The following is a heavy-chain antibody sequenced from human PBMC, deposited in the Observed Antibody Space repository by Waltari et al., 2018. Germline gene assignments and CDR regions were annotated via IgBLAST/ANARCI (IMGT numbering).Heavy chain of an antibody. V-gene: IGHV3-7*01. Sequence: EVQLVESGGGLAQPGGSLRLSCAACGLSFSDSWMTWVRQASGKGPELVANIKQDGSEKYYMDSVKGRFTISRDNAKNSLYLQMNNLRVEDTAVYYCTRGGRDSSWYWRDWGQGTLVTVSS. J-gene: IGHJ4*02. CDR2: IKQDGSEK. D-gene: IGHD6-13*01. CDR3: TRGGRDSSWYWRD. CDR1: GLSFSDSW.